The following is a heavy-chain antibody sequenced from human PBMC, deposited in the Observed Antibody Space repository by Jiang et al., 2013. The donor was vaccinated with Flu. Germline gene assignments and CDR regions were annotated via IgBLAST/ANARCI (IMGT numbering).Heavy chain of an antibody. CDR3: ARQSPPYYYDSSGYYYY. Sequence: VQLVESGAEVKKPGESLKISCKGSGYSFTSYWIGWVRQMPGKGLEWMGIIYPGDSDTRYSPSFQGQVTISADKSISTAYLQWSSLKASDTAMYYCARQSPPYYYDSSGYYYYWGQGTLVTVSS. J-gene: IGHJ4*02. D-gene: IGHD3-22*01. V-gene: IGHV5-51*01. CDR2: IYPGDSDT. CDR1: GYSFTSYW.